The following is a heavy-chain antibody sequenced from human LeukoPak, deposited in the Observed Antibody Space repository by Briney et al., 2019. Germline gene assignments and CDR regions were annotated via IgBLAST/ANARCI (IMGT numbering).Heavy chain of an antibody. Sequence: APVKVSCKASGGTFTSYAMNWVRQAPGQGLEWVGRIIPLLGITNHAQKLQGRVTVTADTSTNTAYMELSSLISDDTAVYYCARARTMITFGGIRHAFDIWGQGTLVTVSS. J-gene: IGHJ3*02. V-gene: IGHV1-69*04. CDR2: IIPLLGIT. CDR1: GGTFTSYA. CDR3: ARARTMITFGGIRHAFDI. D-gene: IGHD3-16*01.